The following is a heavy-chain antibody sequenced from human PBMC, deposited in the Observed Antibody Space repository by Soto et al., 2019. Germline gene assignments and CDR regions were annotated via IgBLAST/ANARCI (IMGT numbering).Heavy chain of an antibody. Sequence: SETLSLTCAVYGGSFSSYYWSWIRQPPGKGLEWIGYINHSGSTNYNPSLKSRVTISVDTSKNQFSLKLSSVTAADTAVYYCARESIAAAGTPDYWGQGTLVTVSS. CDR3: ARESIAAAGTPDY. CDR2: INHSGST. V-gene: IGHV4-34*01. D-gene: IGHD6-13*01. CDR1: GGSFSSYY. J-gene: IGHJ4*02.